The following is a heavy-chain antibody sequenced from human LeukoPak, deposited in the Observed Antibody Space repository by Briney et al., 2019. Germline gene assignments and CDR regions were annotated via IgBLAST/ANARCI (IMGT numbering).Heavy chain of an antibody. J-gene: IGHJ4*02. CDR1: GFSVSSKY. CDR2: IFPGGNT. CDR3: ARDTGEGIDY. Sequence: PGGSLRLSCAASGFSVSSKYMTRVRQSPGKGLDWVSVIFPGGNTYYGDSVKGRFTISRDNSMNTVYLQMNSLRVEDTALYYCARDTGEGIDYWGQGTLVTVSS. D-gene: IGHD3-16*01. V-gene: IGHV3-53*01.